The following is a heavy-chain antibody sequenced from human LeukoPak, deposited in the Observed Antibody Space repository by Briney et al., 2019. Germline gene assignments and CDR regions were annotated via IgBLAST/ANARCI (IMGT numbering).Heavy chain of an antibody. CDR3: AKVIGWLRFHYFDY. D-gene: IGHD5-12*01. V-gene: IGHV3-30*02. CDR1: GFTFSTYG. Sequence: QPGGSLRLSCAASGFTFSTYGMHWVRQAPGKGLEWVAFIRYDGSNKYYANSVKGRFTISRDNSKNTLYLQINSLRAEDTAVYYCAKVIGWLRFHYFDYWGQGTLVTVSS. CDR2: IRYDGSNK. J-gene: IGHJ4*02.